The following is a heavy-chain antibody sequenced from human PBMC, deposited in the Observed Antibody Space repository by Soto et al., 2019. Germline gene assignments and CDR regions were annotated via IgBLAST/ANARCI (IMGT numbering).Heavy chain of an antibody. V-gene: IGHV4-34*01. CDR2: INHSGSA. J-gene: IGHJ6*02. CDR3: ARVFEGGSGSPHMDV. D-gene: IGHD3-10*01. CDR1: GGSFSGYY. Sequence: QVQLQQWGAGLLKPSETLSLTCAVYGGSFSGYYWSWIRQPPGKGLEWIGEINHSGSANYNPSLKSRVTISGDTSKNQFSLKLTSVTAADTAVYYCARVFEGGSGSPHMDVWGQGTTVTVSS.